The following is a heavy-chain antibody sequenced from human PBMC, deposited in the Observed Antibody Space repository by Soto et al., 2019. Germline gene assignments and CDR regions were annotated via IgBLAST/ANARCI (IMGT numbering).Heavy chain of an antibody. D-gene: IGHD6-19*01. CDR1: GFTFSSYG. CDR3: AKEGYSSGWEYYDYGMDV. V-gene: IGHV3-30*18. J-gene: IGHJ6*01. CDR2: ISYDGSNK. Sequence: QVQLVESGGGVVQPGRSLRLSCAASGFTFSSYGMHWVRQAPGKGLEWVAVISYDGSNKYYADSVKGRFTISRDNSKNTLYLQMNSLRAEDTAVYYCAKEGYSSGWEYYDYGMDVW.